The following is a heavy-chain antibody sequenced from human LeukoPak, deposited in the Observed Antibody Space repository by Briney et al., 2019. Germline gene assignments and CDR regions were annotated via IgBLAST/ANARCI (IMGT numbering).Heavy chain of an antibody. J-gene: IGHJ3*02. Sequence: SETLSLTCTVSGYSISSGYHWGWIRQPPGKGLEWIGSIYYSGSTYYNPSLKSRVTISVDTSKNQFSLKLSSVTAADTAVYYCARPSGDCSSTSCYVGSDAFDIWGQGTMVTVSS. V-gene: IGHV4-38-2*02. D-gene: IGHD2-2*01. CDR1: GYSISSGYH. CDR3: ARPSGDCSSTSCYVGSDAFDI. CDR2: IYYSGST.